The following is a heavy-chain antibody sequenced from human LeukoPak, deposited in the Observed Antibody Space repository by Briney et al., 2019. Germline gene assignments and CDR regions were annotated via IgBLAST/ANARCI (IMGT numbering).Heavy chain of an antibody. CDR3: AKTNILTNTNYYYYGMDV. V-gene: IGHV3-30*02. D-gene: IGHD3-9*01. Sequence: GGSLRLSCAASGFTFSSYGMEWVRQAPGKGLEWLTVIWYDGSNKYYADSVKDRFTISRDNSKNTLYLQMNSLRAEDTAVYYCAKTNILTNTNYYYYGMDVWGQGTTVTVSS. CDR1: GFTFSSYG. CDR2: IWYDGSNK. J-gene: IGHJ6*02.